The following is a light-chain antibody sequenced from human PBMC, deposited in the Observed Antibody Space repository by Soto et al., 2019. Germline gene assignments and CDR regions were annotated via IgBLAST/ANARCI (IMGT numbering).Light chain of an antibody. V-gene: IGLV2-14*01. CDR1: GSDVGVYNY. Sequence: QSVLPQPASVSGFPGQSIPISCTGTGSDVGVYNYVSWYQQHPGKAPKLRIYDVSNRPPGVSNRFSGSKSGNTASLTISGLLAEDEADYYCSSYTISSTRVFGGGTKVTVL. CDR2: DVS. J-gene: IGLJ3*02. CDR3: SSYTISSTRV.